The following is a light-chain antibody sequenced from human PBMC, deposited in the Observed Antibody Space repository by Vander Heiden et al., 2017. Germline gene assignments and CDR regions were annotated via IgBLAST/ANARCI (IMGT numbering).Light chain of an antibody. CDR3: QSYDSSLSSVV. Sequence: QSVLTQPPSVSGAPGQRVTISCTGGSSNIGAGYDVHWYQQLPGTAPKLLIYGNANRPSGVPDRLSGSKSGTSASLAITRLQAEDEADYYCQSYDSSLSSVVFAGGTKLTVL. V-gene: IGLV1-40*01. J-gene: IGLJ2*01. CDR2: GNA. CDR1: SSNIGAGYD.